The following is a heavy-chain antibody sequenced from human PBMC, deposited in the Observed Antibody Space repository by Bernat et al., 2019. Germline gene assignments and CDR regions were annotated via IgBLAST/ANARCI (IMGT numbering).Heavy chain of an antibody. J-gene: IGHJ6*02. CDR1: GFTFSSYA. CDR2: ISYDGSNK. V-gene: IGHV3-30-3*01. D-gene: IGHD6-6*01. Sequence: VQLVESGGGLVQPGGSLRLSCAASGFTFSSYAMHWVRQAPGKGLEWVAVISYDGSNKYYADSVKGRFTISRDNSKNTLYLQMNSLRAEDTAVYYCARGGPGIAARPLMDYYYGMDVWGQGTTVTVSS. CDR3: ARGGPGIAARPLMDYYYGMDV.